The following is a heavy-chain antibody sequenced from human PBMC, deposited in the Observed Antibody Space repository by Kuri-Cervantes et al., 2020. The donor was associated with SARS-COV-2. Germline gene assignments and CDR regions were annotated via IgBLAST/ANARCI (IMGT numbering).Heavy chain of an antibody. V-gene: IGHV4-34*01. CDR3: AGHSYYDFWSGYYTDDAFDI. Sequence: GSLRLSCAVYGGSFSGYYWSWIRQPPGKGLEWIGEINHSGSTNYNQSLKSRVTISVDTSKNQFSLKLSSVTAADTAVYYCAGHSYYDFWSGYYTDDAFDIWGQGTMVT. CDR1: GGSFSGYY. D-gene: IGHD3-3*01. J-gene: IGHJ3*02. CDR2: INHSGST.